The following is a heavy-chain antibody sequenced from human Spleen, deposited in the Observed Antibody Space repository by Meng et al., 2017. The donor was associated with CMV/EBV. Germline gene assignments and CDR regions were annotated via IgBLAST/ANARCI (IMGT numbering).Heavy chain of an antibody. V-gene: IGHV1-18*01. CDR2: ISPYNGKGKT. J-gene: IGHJ4*02. D-gene: IGHD1-26*01. Sequence: SGYIFTNNGIPWVRGAPGQGLEWMGWISPYNGKGKTNYAQEFQGRVTMTTDSSTTTAYMELRSLRSDDTAVYYCARGGSYSVYYFDYWGQGTLVTVSS. CDR1: GYIFTNNG. CDR3: ARGGSYSVYYFDY.